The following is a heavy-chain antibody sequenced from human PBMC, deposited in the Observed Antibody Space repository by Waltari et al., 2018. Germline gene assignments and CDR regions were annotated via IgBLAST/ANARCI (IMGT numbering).Heavy chain of an antibody. D-gene: IGHD2-15*01. Sequence: QVQLVQSGAEVKKPASSVKVSCQASGGTFSSYALGWVRQAPGQGLEWMGRIIPIFGTANYAQKFQGRVTITADKSTSTAYMELSSLRSEDTAVYYCARMVVDPNWFDPWGQGTLVTVSS. CDR2: IIPIFGTA. CDR3: ARMVVDPNWFDP. V-gene: IGHV1-69*08. J-gene: IGHJ5*02. CDR1: GGTFSSYA.